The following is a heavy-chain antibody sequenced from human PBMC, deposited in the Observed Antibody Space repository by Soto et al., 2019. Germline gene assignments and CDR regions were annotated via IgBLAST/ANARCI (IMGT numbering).Heavy chain of an antibody. V-gene: IGHV1-18*01. Sequence: GPEVKKPGASVKVSCKASGNTFASHGFSWVRQAPGQGLEWMGWISGFNGQTNYALKFQGRVTLTTDTSTSTAYMELRSLRSDDTAVYFCARVDPRGVAVVRDYWGQGTLVTISS. D-gene: IGHD3-10*01. CDR2: ISGFNGQT. CDR3: ARVDPRGVAVVRDY. J-gene: IGHJ4*02. CDR1: GNTFASHG.